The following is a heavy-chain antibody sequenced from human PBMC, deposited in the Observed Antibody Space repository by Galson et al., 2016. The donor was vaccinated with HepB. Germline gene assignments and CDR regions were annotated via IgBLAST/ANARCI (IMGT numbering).Heavy chain of an antibody. CDR3: ARLTTEDAFDI. J-gene: IGHJ3*02. V-gene: IGHV1-69*13. CDR2: ISPIFGTA. D-gene: IGHD1-14*01. Sequence: SVKVSCKASGGTFSSYEISWLRQAPGQGLEWMGGISPIFGTANYTQKFQGRVTLTADESTSTAYMELSSLRSEDTAVYYCARLTTEDAFDIWGQGTMVTVSS. CDR1: GGTFSSYE.